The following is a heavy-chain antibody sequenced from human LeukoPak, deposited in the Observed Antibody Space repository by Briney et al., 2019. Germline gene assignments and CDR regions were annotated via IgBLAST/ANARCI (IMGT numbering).Heavy chain of an antibody. Sequence: PSETLSLTCTVSGGSISSYYWSWIRQPPGKGLEWIGYIYYSGSTNYNPSLKSRVTISVDTSKNQFSLKLSPVTAADTAVYYCARSGTHYFDYWGQGTLVTVSS. D-gene: IGHD1-1*01. V-gene: IGHV4-59*01. CDR1: GGSISSYY. J-gene: IGHJ4*02. CDR2: IYYSGST. CDR3: ARSGTHYFDY.